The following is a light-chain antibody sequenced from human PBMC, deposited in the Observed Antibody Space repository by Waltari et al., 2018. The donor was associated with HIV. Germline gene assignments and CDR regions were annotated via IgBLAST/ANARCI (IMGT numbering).Light chain of an antibody. Sequence: QPMLTQSPSASASLGASVKLTCTLSSSHNSYAIVWHHQRSETAPRFLMRVNSDGSHTKGDGIPDRFSGSSSGTDRYLTISSLQSEDEADYYCQTWGTSVQGVFGGGTKLTVI. CDR3: QTWGTSVQGV. CDR1: SSHNSYA. V-gene: IGLV4-69*01. CDR2: VNSDGSH. J-gene: IGLJ3*02.